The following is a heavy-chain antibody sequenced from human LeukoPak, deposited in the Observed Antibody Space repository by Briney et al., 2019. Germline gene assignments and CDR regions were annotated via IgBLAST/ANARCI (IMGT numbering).Heavy chain of an antibody. D-gene: IGHD6-6*01. CDR2: IYYSGST. Sequence: PSETLSLTCTVSGGSISSSSYYWGWLRQPPGKGLEWIGSIYYSGSTYYNPSLKSRVTISVDTSKNQFSLKLSSVTAADTAVYYCARHRYSSSLHPFDSWGQGTLVTVSS. CDR1: GGSISSSSYY. V-gene: IGHV4-39*01. J-gene: IGHJ4*02. CDR3: ARHRYSSSLHPFDS.